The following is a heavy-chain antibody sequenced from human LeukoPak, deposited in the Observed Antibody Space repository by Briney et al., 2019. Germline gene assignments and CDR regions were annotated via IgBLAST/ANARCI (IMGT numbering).Heavy chain of an antibody. Sequence: ASVKVSCKASGYTFTSYGISWVRQAPGQGLEWMGWISAYNGNTNYAQKLQGRVTMTTDTSTSTAYMELRSLRSDDTAVYYCARDLSIAALVYFDYWGQGTLVTVSS. J-gene: IGHJ4*02. CDR2: ISAYNGNT. CDR1: GYTFTSYG. V-gene: IGHV1-18*01. CDR3: ARDLSIAALVYFDY. D-gene: IGHD6-6*01.